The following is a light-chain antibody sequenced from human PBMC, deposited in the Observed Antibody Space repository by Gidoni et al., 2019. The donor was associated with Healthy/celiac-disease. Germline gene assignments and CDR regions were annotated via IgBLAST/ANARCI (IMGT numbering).Light chain of an antibody. Sequence: EIVMTQSPATLSVSPGERATLSCRASQSVSSDFAWYQQKPGQAPRLLIYGGATRATGIPARFSGSGCGTEFTLTISSLQSEDVAVYYCQQDNNWPWTFGQGTKVEIK. V-gene: IGKV3-15*01. CDR2: GGA. CDR3: QQDNNWPWT. J-gene: IGKJ1*01. CDR1: QSVSSD.